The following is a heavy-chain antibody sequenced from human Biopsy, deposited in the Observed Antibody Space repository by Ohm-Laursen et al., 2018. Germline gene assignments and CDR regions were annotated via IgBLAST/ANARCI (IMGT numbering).Heavy chain of an antibody. V-gene: IGHV3-23*01. CDR1: GFTFSGYA. D-gene: IGHD3-10*01. CDR3: AKGRSGGTGHGNWFDP. J-gene: IGHJ5*02. CDR2: VTGSGRST. Sequence: SLRLSCAAPGFTFSGYAMSWVRQGPEKGLEWVSVVTGSGRSTYYTDSVKGRFSIPRDNSKNTLYLQMNSLRVEDTAVYYCAKGRSGGTGHGNWFDPWGQGTLVIVSS.